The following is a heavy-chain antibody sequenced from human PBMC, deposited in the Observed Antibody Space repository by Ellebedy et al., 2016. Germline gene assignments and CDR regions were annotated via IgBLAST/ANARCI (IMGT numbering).Heavy chain of an antibody. CDR2: INHSGST. J-gene: IGHJ5*02. CDR3: ARVMVRGGNWFDP. D-gene: IGHD3-10*01. V-gene: IGHV4-34*01. CDR1: GGSFSGYY. Sequence: GSLRLSXAVYGGSFSGYYWSWIRQPPGKGLEWIGEINHSGSTNYNPSLKSRVTISVDTSKNQFSLKLSSVTAADTAVYYCARVMVRGGNWFDPWGQGTLVTVSS.